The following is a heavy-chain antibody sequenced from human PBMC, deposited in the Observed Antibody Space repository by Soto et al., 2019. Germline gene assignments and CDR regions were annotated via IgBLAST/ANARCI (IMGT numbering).Heavy chain of an antibody. D-gene: IGHD2-15*01. CDR3: ARASGYCSGGSCYSPLAWFDP. J-gene: IGHJ5*02. CDR1: GGSISSSNW. Sequence: QAQLQESGPGLVKPSGTLSLTCAVSGGSISSSNWWSWVRQPPGKGLEWIGEIYQSGSTNYNPSLKSRFTLSVDKSKNQFSLKLSSVTAADTAVYYCARASGYCSGGSCYSPLAWFDPWGQGTLVTVSS. V-gene: IGHV4-4*02. CDR2: IYQSGST.